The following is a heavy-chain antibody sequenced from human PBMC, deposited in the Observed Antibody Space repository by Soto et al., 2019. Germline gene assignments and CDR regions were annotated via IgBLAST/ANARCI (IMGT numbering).Heavy chain of an antibody. CDR2: ISYDGSNK. J-gene: IGHJ4*02. CDR1: GFTFSSYA. D-gene: IGHD2-15*01. Sequence: QVQLVESGGGVVQPGRSLRLSCAASGFTFSSYAMHWVRQAPGKGLEWVAVISYDGSNKYDADSVKGRFTISRDNSKNTLYLQMNSLRAADTAVYYCARDGSGEFAYWCQGTLVTVSS. V-gene: IGHV3-30-3*01. CDR3: ARDGSGEFAY.